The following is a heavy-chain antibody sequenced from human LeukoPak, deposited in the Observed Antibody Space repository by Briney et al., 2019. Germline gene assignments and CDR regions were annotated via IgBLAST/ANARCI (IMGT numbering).Heavy chain of an antibody. D-gene: IGHD3-10*01. Sequence: ASVKVSCKASGGTFSSYAISWVRQAHGQGLEWMGRIIPILGIANYAQKFQGRVTITADKSTSTAYMELSSLGPEDTAEYYCARGSGQLRLLMDYWGQGTLVNVSS. CDR3: ARGSGQLRLLMDY. J-gene: IGHJ4*02. CDR2: IIPILGIA. V-gene: IGHV1-69*04. CDR1: GGTFSSYA.